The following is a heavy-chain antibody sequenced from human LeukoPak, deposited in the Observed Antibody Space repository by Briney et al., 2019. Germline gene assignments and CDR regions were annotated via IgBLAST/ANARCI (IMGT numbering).Heavy chain of an antibody. Sequence: SETLSLTCTVPGGAISSYYWSWIRQPPGKGLEWIGYVSYTGDASQNPSLRGRVTMSVDTSKNQFSLKLSSVTAADTAVYYCARLGTWGGSSWINWYFDLWGRGTLVTVSS. V-gene: IGHV4-59*08. D-gene: IGHD6-13*01. CDR3: ARLGTWGGSSWINWYFDL. J-gene: IGHJ2*01. CDR1: GGAISSYY. CDR2: VSYTGDA.